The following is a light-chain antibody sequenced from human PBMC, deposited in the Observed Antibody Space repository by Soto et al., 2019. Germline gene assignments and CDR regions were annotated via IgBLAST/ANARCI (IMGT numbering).Light chain of an antibody. CDR2: SAS. J-gene: IGKJ1*01. CDR1: QGISSF. CDR3: QQFNTYPA. Sequence: DIQLTQSPSFLSASVGDRVTITCRASQGISSFLAWFQQKPGKAPKLLIYSASTLQSGVPSRFSGSGSGTDFTLTISGLQPDDFATYYCQQFNTYPALGQGTKVDIK. V-gene: IGKV1-9*01.